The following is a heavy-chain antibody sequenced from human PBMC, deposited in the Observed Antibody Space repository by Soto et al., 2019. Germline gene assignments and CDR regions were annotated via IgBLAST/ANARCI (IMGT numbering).Heavy chain of an antibody. CDR1: GFTVSSNY. J-gene: IGHJ6*02. D-gene: IGHD5-18*01. CDR2: IYSGGST. V-gene: IGHV3-53*01. Sequence: PGGSLRLSCAASGFTVSSNYMSWVRQAPGKGLEWVSVIYSGGSTYYADSVKGRFTISRDNSKNTLYLQMNSLRAEDTAVYYCARERYSYGQDYYYYGMDVWGQGTTVTAP. CDR3: ARERYSYGQDYYYYGMDV.